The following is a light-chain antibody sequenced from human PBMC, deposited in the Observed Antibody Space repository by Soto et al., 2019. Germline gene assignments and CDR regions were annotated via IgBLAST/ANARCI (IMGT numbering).Light chain of an antibody. J-gene: IGKJ1*01. V-gene: IGKV3-20*01. CDR3: QQYGSSHWT. Sequence: EIVLTQSPGTLPLSPGERATVSCKTSQISGSNFLAWYQQKPGQAPRLLIYGASSRATGISDRFSGSGSGTDFTLTISRLEPEDFGVYYCQQYGSSHWTFGQGTKVDTK. CDR2: GAS. CDR1: QISGSNF.